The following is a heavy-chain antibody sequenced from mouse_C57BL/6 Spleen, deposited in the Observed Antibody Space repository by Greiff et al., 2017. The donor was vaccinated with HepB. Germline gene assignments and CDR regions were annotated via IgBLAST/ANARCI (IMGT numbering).Heavy chain of an antibody. Sequence: VQLQQSGAELVRPGTSVKVSCKASGYAFTNYLIEWVKQRPGQGLEWIGVINPGSGGTNYNEKFKGKATLTADKSSSTAYIQLSSLTSEDSAVYFCARAYDYDDAMDYWGQGTSVTVSS. CDR2: INPGSGGT. CDR3: ARAYDYDDAMDY. CDR1: GYAFTNYL. J-gene: IGHJ4*01. V-gene: IGHV1-54*01. D-gene: IGHD2-4*01.